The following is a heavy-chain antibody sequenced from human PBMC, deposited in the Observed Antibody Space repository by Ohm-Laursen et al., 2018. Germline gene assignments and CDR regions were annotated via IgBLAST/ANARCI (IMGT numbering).Heavy chain of an antibody. Sequence: SLRLSCTASGFTFSDYYMSRIRQAPGKGLEWVSYISSSGSTIYYADSVKGRFTISRDNAKNSLYLQVNSLRAEDTAVYYCARDDCGSRSCYRHGMDVWGQGTTVTVSS. CDR2: ISSSGSTI. V-gene: IGHV3-11*01. D-gene: IGHD2-2*01. CDR1: GFTFSDYY. J-gene: IGHJ6*02. CDR3: ARDDCGSRSCYRHGMDV.